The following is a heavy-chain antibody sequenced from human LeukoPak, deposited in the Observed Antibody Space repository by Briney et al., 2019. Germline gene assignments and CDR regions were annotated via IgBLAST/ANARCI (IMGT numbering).Heavy chain of an antibody. D-gene: IGHD6-19*01. CDR1: GFSFNSYA. CDR3: ARALDSSGWNGRGY. Sequence: GGSLRLSCAASGFSFNSYAMHWAPRAPGKGLEGRAVISYDGSNKDYADSVKGGFTISRDKSKNTLYLQMNSLRPEDTAVYYCARALDSSGWNGRGYWGQGTLVTVSS. J-gene: IGHJ4*02. V-gene: IGHV3-30-3*01. CDR2: ISYDGSNK.